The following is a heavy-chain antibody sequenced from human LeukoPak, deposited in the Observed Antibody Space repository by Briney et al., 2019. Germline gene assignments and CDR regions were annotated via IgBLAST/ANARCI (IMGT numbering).Heavy chain of an antibody. J-gene: IGHJ3*02. CDR3: AREEAAFDI. Sequence: SQTLSLTCAVYGGSFSGYYWSWIRQPPGKGLEWIGEINHSGSTNYNPSLKSRVTISVDTSKMQFSLKLGSVTAADTAVYYCAREEAAFDIWGQGTMVTVSS. V-gene: IGHV4-34*01. CDR1: GGSFSGYY. CDR2: INHSGST.